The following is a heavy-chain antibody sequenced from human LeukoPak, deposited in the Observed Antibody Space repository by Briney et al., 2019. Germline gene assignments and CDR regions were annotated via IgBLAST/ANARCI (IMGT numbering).Heavy chain of an antibody. CDR1: GFTFDDYA. CDR2: ISWNSGSI. V-gene: IGHV3-9*01. Sequence: GRSLRLSCAASGFTFDDYAMPWVRHAPGKGLEWVSGISWNSGSIGYADSVKGRFTISRDNAKNSLYLQMNSLRAEDTALYYCAKGTSSIAALIDYWGQGTLVTVSS. CDR3: AKGTSSIAALIDY. J-gene: IGHJ4*02. D-gene: IGHD6-6*01.